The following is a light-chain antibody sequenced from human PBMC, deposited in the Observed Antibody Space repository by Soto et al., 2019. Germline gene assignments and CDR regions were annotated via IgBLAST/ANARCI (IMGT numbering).Light chain of an antibody. J-gene: IGKJ3*01. CDR3: QQSYSSVIFT. V-gene: IGKV1-39*01. CDR2: ATS. Sequence: DIQMTQSPSSLSASIGDRVTITCRASQNINRYLNWYQQKPGKAPKLLIYATSSLQSGVPSRFSGSGSWTDFTLTISSLQPEDFGTYYCQQSYSSVIFTFGPGTKVDIK. CDR1: QNINRY.